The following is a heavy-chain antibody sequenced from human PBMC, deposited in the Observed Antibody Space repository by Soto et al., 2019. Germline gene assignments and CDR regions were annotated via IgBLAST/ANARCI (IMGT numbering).Heavy chain of an antibody. CDR1: GGSLSSGGYY. V-gene: IGHV4-31*03. J-gene: IGHJ3*02. CDR3: ARDWGGNYYDRSHDAFDI. Sequence: TLSRTCTVSGGSLSSGGYYWSCSRQHPGRGLEWIGYTYYSGSTYYSPSLKRRVTISVDTSKNQFSLKLSSVTAAYTAVYYCARDWGGNYYDRSHDAFDIWGQGTMVTVSS. CDR2: TYYSGST. D-gene: IGHD3-22*01.